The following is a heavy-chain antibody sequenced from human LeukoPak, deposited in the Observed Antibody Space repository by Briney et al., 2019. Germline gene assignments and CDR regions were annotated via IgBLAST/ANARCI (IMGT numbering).Heavy chain of an antibody. CDR2: IHSSGST. CDR3: ARANSYDGSGHYYEFAY. J-gene: IGHJ4*02. D-gene: IGHD3-22*01. Sequence: SETLSLTCTVSGGSISRYYWSWIRQPAGKGLEWIGRIHSSGSTNYNPSLKSRVTMSVDTSKNHFSLKLSSVTAADTAVYYYARANSYDGSGHYYEFAYWGQGTLVTVSS. CDR1: GGSISRYY. V-gene: IGHV4-4*07.